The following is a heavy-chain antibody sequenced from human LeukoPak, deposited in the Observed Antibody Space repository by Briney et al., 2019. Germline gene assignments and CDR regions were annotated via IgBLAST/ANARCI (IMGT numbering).Heavy chain of an antibody. Sequence: GGSLRLSCAASGFTVSSNYMNWFRQAPGKGLEWVSVLYSDTEKYYADSVKGRFTISRDNSKGTLFLQMNSLRGEDTAVYYCARNPSFTGVWGQGTLVTVSA. CDR1: GFTVSSNY. D-gene: IGHD2-8*02. V-gene: IGHV3-53*01. J-gene: IGHJ4*02. CDR2: LYSDTEK. CDR3: ARNPSFTGV.